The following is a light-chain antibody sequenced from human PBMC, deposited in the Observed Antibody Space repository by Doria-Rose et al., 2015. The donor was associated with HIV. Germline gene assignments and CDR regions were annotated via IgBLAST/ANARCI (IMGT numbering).Light chain of an antibody. Sequence: AIRMTQSPSSLSASTGDRVTITCRASQDISNYLAWYQQKPGKAPKLLIYAASTLQGGVPSRFSGSGSGTDFTLTISYLRSEDFATYYCQQYYSYPPTFGQGTKVEVK. CDR3: QQYYSYPPT. J-gene: IGKJ1*01. CDR2: AAS. CDR1: QDISNY. V-gene: IGKV1-8*01.